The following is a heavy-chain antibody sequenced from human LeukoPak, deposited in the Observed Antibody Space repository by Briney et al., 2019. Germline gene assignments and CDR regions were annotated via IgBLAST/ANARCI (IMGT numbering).Heavy chain of an antibody. CDR3: AHTRWTRGYFDY. J-gene: IGHJ4*02. Sequence: SGPTLVKPTQTLTLTCTFSGFSLTTNEVAVGWIRQPPGKALEWLALIYWDDEKRYRLSLKDRLTITKDTSKNQVVLTMTNMDPVDAGTYYCAHTRWTRGYFDYWGQGTLVTVSS. V-gene: IGHV2-5*02. CDR1: GFSLTTNEVA. CDR2: IYWDDEK. D-gene: IGHD5-24*01.